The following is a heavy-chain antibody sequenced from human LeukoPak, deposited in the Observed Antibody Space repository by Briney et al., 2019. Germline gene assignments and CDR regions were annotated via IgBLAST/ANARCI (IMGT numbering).Heavy chain of an antibody. D-gene: IGHD1-26*01. CDR3: ARGRGGSYQLQNRYYFDY. CDR1: GESFSGYY. Sequence: PSETLSLTCAVYGESFSGYYWSWIRQPPGKGLEWIGEINHSGSTNYNPSLKSRVTISVDTSKNQFSLKLSSVTAADTAVYYCARGRGGSYQLQNRYYFDYWGQGTLVTVSS. CDR2: INHSGST. J-gene: IGHJ4*02. V-gene: IGHV4-34*01.